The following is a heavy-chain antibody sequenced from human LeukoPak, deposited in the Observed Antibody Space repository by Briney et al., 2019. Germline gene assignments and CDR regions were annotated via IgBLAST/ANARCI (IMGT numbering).Heavy chain of an antibody. D-gene: IGHD3-16*01. CDR2: INPNSGGT. Sequence: ASVKVSCKASGYIFTGYYMYWVRQAPGQGLEWMGWINPNSGGTNYAQKFQGRVTMTRDTSISTVYMEMSRLRSDGTAVYYCARDGGMAGEYFFDYWGQGTLVTVSS. V-gene: IGHV1-2*02. CDR1: GYIFTGYY. CDR3: ARDGGMAGEYFFDY. J-gene: IGHJ4*02.